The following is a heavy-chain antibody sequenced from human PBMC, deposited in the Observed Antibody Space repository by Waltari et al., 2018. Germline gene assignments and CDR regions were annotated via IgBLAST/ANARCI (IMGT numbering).Heavy chain of an antibody. CDR3: AKTTVTNVGFDY. V-gene: IGHV3-30*18. Sequence: QVQLVESGGGVVQPGRSLRLSCAASGFIFSSYGMHWVRQAPGKGLEWVALISYDGSNKYYADSVKGRFTISRDNSKNTLYLQMNSLRAEDTAIYYCAKTTVTNVGFDYWGQGTLVTVSS. D-gene: IGHD4-17*01. CDR1: GFIFSSYG. J-gene: IGHJ4*02. CDR2: ISYDGSNK.